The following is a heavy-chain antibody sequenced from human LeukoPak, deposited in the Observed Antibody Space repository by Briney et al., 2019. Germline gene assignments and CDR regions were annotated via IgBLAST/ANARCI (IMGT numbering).Heavy chain of an antibody. CDR3: ARERGFYGAQYYFDY. V-gene: IGHV3-21*01. Sequence: GGSLRLSCAASGFTFSSYSMNWVRQAPGKGLEWVSSISSSSSYIYYADSVKGRFTISRDSAKNSLYLQMNSLRAEDTAVYYCARERGFYGAQYYFDYWGQGTLVTVSS. CDR1: GFTFSSYS. J-gene: IGHJ4*02. CDR2: ISSSSSYI. D-gene: IGHD4-17*01.